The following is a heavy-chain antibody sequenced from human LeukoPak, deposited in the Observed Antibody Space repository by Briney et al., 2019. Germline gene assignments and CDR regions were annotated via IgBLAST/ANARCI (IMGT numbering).Heavy chain of an antibody. CDR2: IYYTGRT. CDR3: ARGYGGDSGHFDY. J-gene: IGHJ4*02. Sequence: PSETLSLTCTVSGGSISSYYWSWIRQPPGKGLEWIGYIYYTGRTNYDPSLKSRVIISVDTSENQFSLKLSSVTAADTAVYYCARGYGGDSGHFDYWGQGTRVTVSS. D-gene: IGHD2-21*01. V-gene: IGHV4-59*01. CDR1: GGSISSYY.